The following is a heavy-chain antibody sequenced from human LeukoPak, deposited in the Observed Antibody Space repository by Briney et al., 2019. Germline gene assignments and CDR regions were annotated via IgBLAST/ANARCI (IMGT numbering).Heavy chain of an antibody. Sequence: GGSLRLSRAASGFTFSSYAMNWVRQAPGKGLEWVSGISGSGGSTYYADSVKGRFTISRDNSKNTLYLQMNSLRAEDTAVYYCARSADRIAVAGTADYWGQGTLVTVSS. D-gene: IGHD6-19*01. CDR1: GFTFSSYA. CDR2: ISGSGGST. CDR3: ARSADRIAVAGTADY. V-gene: IGHV3-23*01. J-gene: IGHJ4*02.